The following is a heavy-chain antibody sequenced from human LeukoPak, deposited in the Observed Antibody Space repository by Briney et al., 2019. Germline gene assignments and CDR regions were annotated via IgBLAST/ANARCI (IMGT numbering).Heavy chain of an antibody. CDR3: ASCFWGGYNCSAP. CDR2: IIPIFGTA. J-gene: IGHJ5*02. V-gene: IGHV1-69*13. Sequence: ASVKVSCKASGGTFSSYAISWVRQAPGQGLEWMGGIIPIFGTANYAQKFQGRVTITADESTSTAYMELSSLRSEDTAVYYCASCFWGGYNCSAPGAQGTLVTVSS. CDR1: GGTFSSYA. D-gene: IGHD3-16*01.